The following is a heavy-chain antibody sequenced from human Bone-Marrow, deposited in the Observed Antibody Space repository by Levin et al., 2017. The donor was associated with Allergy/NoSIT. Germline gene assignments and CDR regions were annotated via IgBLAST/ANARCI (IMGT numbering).Heavy chain of an antibody. CDR1: GGTFSSYA. D-gene: IGHD1-26*01. CDR2: IIPIFGST. CDR3: AQGSGSPIPDN. J-gene: IGHJ4*02. V-gene: IGHV1-69*13. Sequence: SVKVSCKSSGGTFSSYALSWVRQAPGQGLEWVGGIIPIFGSTNYAHKFRDRVTITADESTTTAYMELTSLRSDDTAVYYCAQGSGSPIPDNWGQGTLVTVSA.